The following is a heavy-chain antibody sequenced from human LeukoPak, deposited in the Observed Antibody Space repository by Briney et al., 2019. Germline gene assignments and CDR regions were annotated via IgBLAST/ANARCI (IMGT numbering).Heavy chain of an antibody. V-gene: IGHV3-30*18. J-gene: IGHJ4*02. Sequence: PGGSLRLSCAASGFTFSSYGMHWVRQAPGKGLEWVAVISYDGSNKYYADSVKGRFTISRDNSKNTLYPQMNSLRAEDTAVYYCAKERNPYTAMVTYFDYWGQGTLVTVSS. CDR2: ISYDGSNK. CDR1: GFTFSSYG. CDR3: AKERNPYTAMVTYFDY. D-gene: IGHD5-18*01.